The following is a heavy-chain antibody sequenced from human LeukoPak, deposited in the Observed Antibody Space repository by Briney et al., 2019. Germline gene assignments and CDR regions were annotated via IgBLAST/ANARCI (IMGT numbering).Heavy chain of an antibody. Sequence: SETLSLTCTVSGGSISSGDYYWSWIRQPPGKGLEWIGYIYYSGSTYYNPPLKSRVTISVDTSKNQFSLKLTSVTAADTAVYYCARGYYYDSSGYPYYFDYWGQGTLVTVSS. CDR2: IYYSGST. J-gene: IGHJ4*02. D-gene: IGHD3-22*01. V-gene: IGHV4-30-4*01. CDR3: ARGYYYDSSGYPYYFDY. CDR1: GGSISSGDYY.